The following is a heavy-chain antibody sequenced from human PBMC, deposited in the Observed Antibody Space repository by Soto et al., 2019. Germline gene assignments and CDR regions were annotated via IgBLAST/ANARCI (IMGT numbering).Heavy chain of an antibody. Sequence: EVQLLESGGGLVQPGGSLRLSCAASGFTFSTNTMSWVRRAPGKGMECVSAISGTGGSSSYTDSVKGRFTISRDNSKNTLSLQMDSLRAEDTARYYCAKRAVAGRNWYFDLWGRGTLVTVSS. D-gene: IGHD6-19*01. V-gene: IGHV3-23*01. CDR1: GFTFSTNT. J-gene: IGHJ2*01. CDR2: ISGTGGSS. CDR3: AKRAVAGRNWYFDL.